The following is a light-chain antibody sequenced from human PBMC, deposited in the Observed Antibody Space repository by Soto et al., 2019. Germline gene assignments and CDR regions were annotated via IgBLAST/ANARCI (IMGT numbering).Light chain of an antibody. J-gene: IGLJ1*01. V-gene: IGLV2-14*01. CDR1: SGDVGGYNF. CDR3: SSYRSSSTGV. Sequence: QSALTQPASVSGSPGQSVTISCTRTSGDVGGYNFVSWYQQHPGKAPKLMIYDVSNRPSGVSNHFSGSKSGNTASLTISGLQAEDEADDYCSSYRSSSTGVFGTGTKLTVL. CDR2: DVS.